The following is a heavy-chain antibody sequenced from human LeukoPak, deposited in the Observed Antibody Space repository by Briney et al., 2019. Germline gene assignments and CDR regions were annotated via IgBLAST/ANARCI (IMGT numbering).Heavy chain of an antibody. J-gene: IGHJ4*02. CDR2: ISGSGGST. CDR3: AKGNWRYFDY. D-gene: IGHD1-1*01. CDR1: GFPFSSYG. V-gene: IGHV3-23*01. Sequence: GGSLRLSCGASGFPFSSYGMNWVRQAPGKGLEWVSAISGSGGSTYYADSVKGRFTISRDNSKNTLYLQMNSLGADDTAVYYCAKGNWRYFDYWGQGTLVTVSS.